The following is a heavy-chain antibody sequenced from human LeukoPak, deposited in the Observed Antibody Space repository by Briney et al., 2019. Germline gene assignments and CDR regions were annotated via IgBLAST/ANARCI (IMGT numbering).Heavy chain of an antibody. CDR2: IYPSGST. J-gene: IGHJ4*02. CDR3: ATSYDSKTAPYDV. CDR1: GGSISSYC. Sequence: PSETLSLTCTVSGGSISSYCWSWVRQPPGKGLEGIGYIYPSGSTDYNPSLRSRVTMSVDTSKSQLSMELRYLTAADTAMYYCATSYDSKTAPYDVWGQGILVTVSS. D-gene: IGHD3-3*01. V-gene: IGHV4-4*09.